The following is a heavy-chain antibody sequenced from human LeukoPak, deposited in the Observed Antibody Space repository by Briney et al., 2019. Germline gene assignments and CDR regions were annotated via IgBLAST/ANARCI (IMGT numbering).Heavy chain of an antibody. Sequence: ASVKVSCKASGYTFTSYDINWVRQATGQGLEWMGWMNPNSGNTGYAQKFQGRVTMTRNTSISTAYMELSSLRFEDTAVYYCARDPGGNYFGPGTHFAYWGQGALVTVSS. CDR2: MNPNSGNT. CDR3: ARDPGGNYFGPGTHFAY. D-gene: IGHD3-10*01. J-gene: IGHJ4*02. CDR1: GYTFTSYD. V-gene: IGHV1-8*01.